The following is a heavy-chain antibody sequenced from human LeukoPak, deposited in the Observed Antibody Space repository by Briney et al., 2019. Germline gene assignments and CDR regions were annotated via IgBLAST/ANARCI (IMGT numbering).Heavy chain of an antibody. CDR2: INTNTGNP. D-gene: IGHD5-24*01. Sequence: ASVTVSCKASGYTFTSYAMNWVRQAPGQGLEWMGWINTNTGNPTYAQGFTGRFVFSLDTSVSTAYLQISSLKAEDTAVYYCARGQRGRWLQLPEDYWGQGTLVTVSS. CDR1: GYTFTSYA. CDR3: ARGQRGRWLQLPEDY. V-gene: IGHV7-4-1*02. J-gene: IGHJ4*02.